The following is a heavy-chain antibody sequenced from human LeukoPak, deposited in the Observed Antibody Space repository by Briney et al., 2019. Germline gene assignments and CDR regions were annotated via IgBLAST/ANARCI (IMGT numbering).Heavy chain of an antibody. Sequence: ASVKVSCKASGYTFTGYYMHWVRQAPGQGLEWMGWINPNSGGTNYAQKFQGRVTMTRDTSISTAYMELSRLRSDDTAVYYCARELTGEVKIHELYYFDYWGQGTLVTVSS. J-gene: IGHJ4*02. CDR3: ARELTGEVKIHELYYFDY. CDR2: INPNSGGT. V-gene: IGHV1-2*02. D-gene: IGHD3-16*01. CDR1: GYTFTGYY.